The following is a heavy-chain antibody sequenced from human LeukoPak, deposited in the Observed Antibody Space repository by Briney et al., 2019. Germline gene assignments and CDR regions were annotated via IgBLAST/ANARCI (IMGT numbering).Heavy chain of an antibody. V-gene: IGHV3-21*01. Sequence: GGSLRLSCAATGFTFSSYSMNWVRQAPGKGLEWVSSISSSSSYIYYADSVKGRFTISRDNAKNSLYLQMNSLRAEDTAVYYCARSDGDYGIGAFDIWGQGTMVTVSS. J-gene: IGHJ3*02. CDR1: GFTFSSYS. CDR3: ARSDGDYGIGAFDI. CDR2: ISSSSSYI. D-gene: IGHD4-17*01.